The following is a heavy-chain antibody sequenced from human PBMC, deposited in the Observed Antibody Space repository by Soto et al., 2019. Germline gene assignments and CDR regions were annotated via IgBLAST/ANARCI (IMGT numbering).Heavy chain of an antibody. CDR3: AAEIRDEAAGTMDV. V-gene: IGHV1-58*01. Sequence: SVKVSCKAYGSTFTSSAVQWMRQARGQRLEWIGWIVVGSGNTNYAQKFQERVTITRDMSTSTAYMELSSLRSEDTAVYYCAAEIRDEAAGTMDVWGQGTTVTVSS. J-gene: IGHJ6*02. CDR1: GSTFTSSA. CDR2: IVVGSGNT. D-gene: IGHD6-13*01.